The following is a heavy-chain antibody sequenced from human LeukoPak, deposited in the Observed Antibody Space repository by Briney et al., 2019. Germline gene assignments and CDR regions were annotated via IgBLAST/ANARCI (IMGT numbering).Heavy chain of an antibody. CDR3: ARVGSGYSSSWYENYYYGMDV. Sequence: PGRSLRLSCAASGLTFSSYGMHWVRQAPGKGLEWVAVIWYDGSNKYYADSVKGRFTISRDNSKNTLYLQMNSLRAEDTAVYYCARVGSGYSSSWYENYYYGMDVWGKGTTVTVSS. CDR2: IWYDGSNK. V-gene: IGHV3-33*01. CDR1: GLTFSSYG. D-gene: IGHD6-13*01. J-gene: IGHJ6*04.